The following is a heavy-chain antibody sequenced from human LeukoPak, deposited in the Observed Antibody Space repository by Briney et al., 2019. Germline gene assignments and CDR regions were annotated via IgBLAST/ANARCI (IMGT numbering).Heavy chain of an antibody. CDR2: FDPEDGET. D-gene: IGHD4-17*01. CDR1: GYTLTELS. V-gene: IGHV1-24*01. CDR3: ARSNSAYGDLL. J-gene: IGHJ4*02. Sequence: GASVKVSCKVSGYTLTELSMHWVRQAPGKGLEWMGGFDPEDGETIYAQKFQGRVTMTRDTSTSTAYMELSSLRSEDTAVYYCARSNSAYGDLLWGQGTLVTVSS.